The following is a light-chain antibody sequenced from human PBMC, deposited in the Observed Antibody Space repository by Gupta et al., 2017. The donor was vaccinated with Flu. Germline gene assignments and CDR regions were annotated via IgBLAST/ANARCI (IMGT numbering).Light chain of an antibody. J-gene: IGLJ3*02. Sequence: FMLTQPHSVSESPGKTVTISCTRSSGSIASNYVLWYQQRPGSAPTTVIYEDDERPSGVPDRFSGSIDSSSNSASLTISGLKTEDEADYYCQSYDSSNQVFGGGTKLTVL. CDR1: SGSIASNY. CDR2: EDD. CDR3: QSYDSSNQV. V-gene: IGLV6-57*03.